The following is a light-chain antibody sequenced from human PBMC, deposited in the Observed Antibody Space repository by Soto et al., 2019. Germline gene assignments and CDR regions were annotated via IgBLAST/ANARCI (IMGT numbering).Light chain of an antibody. Sequence: EIMMTDSPAALSVTPKERATRSCRSIQSVSSNLAWYQQKPGQAPRLLMYGVSTRATGIPARFGGSGSATEFTLTISSLQSEDFAVYYCQQYSQWPLTLGGATNVDI. CDR1: QSVSSN. V-gene: IGKV3-15*01. CDR3: QQYSQWPLT. CDR2: GVS. J-gene: IGKJ4*01.